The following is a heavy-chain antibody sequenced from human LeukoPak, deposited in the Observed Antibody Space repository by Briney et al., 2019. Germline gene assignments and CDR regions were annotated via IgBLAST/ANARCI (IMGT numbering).Heavy chain of an antibody. CDR2: IKQDGSEK. V-gene: IGHV3-7*01. J-gene: IGHJ4*02. CDR1: GFTFSSYW. Sequence: GGSLRLSCEASGFTFSSYWMTWVRQAPGKGLEWVANIKQDGSEKYYVDSVKGRFTISRDNAKNSLYLQMNSLREDDTAIYYCARRFDSWGQRTLVTVSS. CDR3: ARRFDS.